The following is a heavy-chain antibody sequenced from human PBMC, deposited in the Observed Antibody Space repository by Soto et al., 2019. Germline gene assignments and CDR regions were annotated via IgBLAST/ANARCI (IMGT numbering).Heavy chain of an antibody. D-gene: IGHD1-7*01. CDR2: ISVSGGST. J-gene: IGHJ3*02. Sequence: EVQLLESGGGVVQPGGSLRLSCAASGFTFSSYAVSWVRQAPGKGLEWVSSISVSGGSTSYADSVKGRFTISRDNSKNTLYLQMISLRAEDTAVYYCAKHRGGTTKVFDSWGQGTMVTVSS. CDR1: GFTFSSYA. CDR3: AKHRGGTTKVFDS. V-gene: IGHV3-23*01.